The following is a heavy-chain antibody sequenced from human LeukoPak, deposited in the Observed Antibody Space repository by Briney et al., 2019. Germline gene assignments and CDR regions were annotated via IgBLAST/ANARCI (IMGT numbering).Heavy chain of an antibody. D-gene: IGHD3-22*01. CDR2: IYHSGRT. CDR3: ARRRYYDASGYLE. Sequence: SETLSLTCSVSGDSVSRSDSYWDWIRQPPGKGLEWIGTIYHSGRTYYSPPLKSRVTMSVDPSNNQFSLNLRSVTAADTAVYYCARRRYYDASGYLEWGQGTLLSVSS. V-gene: IGHV4-39*01. J-gene: IGHJ1*01. CDR1: GDSVSRSDSY.